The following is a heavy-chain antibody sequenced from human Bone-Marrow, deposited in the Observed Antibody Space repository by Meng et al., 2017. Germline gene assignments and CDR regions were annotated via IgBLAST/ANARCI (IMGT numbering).Heavy chain of an antibody. J-gene: IGHJ4*01. CDR3: SGHVDY. V-gene: IGHV3-15*01. Sequence: GESLKISCAASGFTFSNAWMTWVRQAPGKGLEWIGRMKSNVDGGTVDYAAAVKGRFFISRDDSENTFYLQMNSLKTEDTDVYYCSGHVDYWGQGTLVTVSS. CDR2: MKSNVDGGTV. CDR1: GFTFSNAW.